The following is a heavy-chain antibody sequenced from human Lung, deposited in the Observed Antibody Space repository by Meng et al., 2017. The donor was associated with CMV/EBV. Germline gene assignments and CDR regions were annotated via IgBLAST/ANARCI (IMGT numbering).Heavy chain of an antibody. CDR1: GYTFTSYG. J-gene: IGHJ6*02. Sequence: SVXVSCNASGYTFTSYGISWVRQAPGQGLEWMGWISAYNGNTNYAQKLQGRVTTATDTSTSTAYTELRGLRSDDTAVYSCARDRRNYGMDVWGQGTTVTVSS. V-gene: IGHV1-18*01. CDR2: ISAYNGNT. CDR3: ARDRRNYGMDV.